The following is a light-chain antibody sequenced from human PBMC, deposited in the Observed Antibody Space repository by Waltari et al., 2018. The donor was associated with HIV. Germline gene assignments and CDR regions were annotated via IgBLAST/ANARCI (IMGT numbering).Light chain of an antibody. CDR3: SSYGDSLRVL. Sequence: QSALTQPPSASGSLGQSVTISCTGPSRDIGAYDYVLWFQQHPHSAPKLLLYEVTRRPSTVSDRFSGSRSGYTAFLTVAGLQPDDEATYFCSSYGDSLRVLFGGGTNVTVL. V-gene: IGLV2-8*01. CDR2: EVT. CDR1: SRDIGAYDY. J-gene: IGLJ2*01.